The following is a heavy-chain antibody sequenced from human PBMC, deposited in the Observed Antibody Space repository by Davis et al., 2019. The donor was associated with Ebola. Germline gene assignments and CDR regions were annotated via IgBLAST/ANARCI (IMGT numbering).Heavy chain of an antibody. Sequence: MPSETLSLTCTVSGGSISSGDYYWSWIRQPPGKGLEWIGYIYYSGGTYYNPSLKSRVTISVDTSKNQFSLKLSSVTAADTAVYYCARAQFPTTSDHWGQGTLVTVSS. J-gene: IGHJ4*02. D-gene: IGHD1-1*01. CDR1: GGSISSGDYY. CDR3: ARAQFPTTSDH. V-gene: IGHV4-30-4*01. CDR2: IYYSGGT.